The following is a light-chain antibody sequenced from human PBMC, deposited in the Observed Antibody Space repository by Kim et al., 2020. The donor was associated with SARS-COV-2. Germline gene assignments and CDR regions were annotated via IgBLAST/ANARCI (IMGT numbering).Light chain of an antibody. CDR2: GAS. CDR3: QQFNNWPLYS. V-gene: IGKV3-15*01. CDR1: QSVNSN. Sequence: EVMMTQSPATLSVSPGERATLSCRASQSVNSNLAWYQQKPGQAPRLLIYGASTRASGVPARFSGSGSGTEFTLTISSLQSEDFAVYYCQQFNNWPLYSFCQGTKLEI. J-gene: IGKJ2*03.